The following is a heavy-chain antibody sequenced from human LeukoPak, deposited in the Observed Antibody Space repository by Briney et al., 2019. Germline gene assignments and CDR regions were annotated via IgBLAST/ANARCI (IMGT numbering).Heavy chain of an antibody. CDR3: ARDLVVTAGYYYYGMDV. D-gene: IGHD4-23*01. Sequence: GGSLRLSCAASGFTFSSYWMHWVRRAPGKGRVWVSRINSDGSSTSYADSVKGRFTISRDNAKNTLYLQMNSLRAEDTAVYYCARDLVVTAGYYYYGMDVWGQGTTVTVSS. J-gene: IGHJ6*02. CDR1: GFTFSSYW. CDR2: INSDGSST. V-gene: IGHV3-74*01.